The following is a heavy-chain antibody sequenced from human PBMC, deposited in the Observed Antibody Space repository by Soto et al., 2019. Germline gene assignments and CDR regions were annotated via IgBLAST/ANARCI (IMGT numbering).Heavy chain of an antibody. CDR1: GFTFSSYG. CDR2: IWYDGSNK. V-gene: IGHV3-33*01. J-gene: IGHJ3*02. CDR3: ARDFQGYSYGYGAFDI. Sequence: SLRLSCAASGFTFSSYGMHWVRQAPGKGLEWVAVIWYDGSNKYYADSVKGRFTISRDNSKNTLYLQMNSLRAEDTAVYYCARDFQGYSYGYGAFDIWGQGTMVTVSS. D-gene: IGHD5-18*01.